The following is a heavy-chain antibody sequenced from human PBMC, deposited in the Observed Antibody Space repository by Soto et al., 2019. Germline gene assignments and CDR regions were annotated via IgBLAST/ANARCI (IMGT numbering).Heavy chain of an antibody. J-gene: IGHJ1*01. V-gene: IGHV3-23*01. CDR2: ISGSGGST. D-gene: IGHD4-17*01. CDR1: GFTFSSYA. CDR3: AKDGGPATVGNERHFQR. Sequence: EVQLLESGGGLVQPGGSLRLSCAASGFTFSSYAMSWVRQAPGKGLEWVSAISGSGGSTYYADSVKGRFTISRDNSKNTLYLQMNSLRAEDTAVYYCAKDGGPATVGNERHFQRWGQGTVVTVSS.